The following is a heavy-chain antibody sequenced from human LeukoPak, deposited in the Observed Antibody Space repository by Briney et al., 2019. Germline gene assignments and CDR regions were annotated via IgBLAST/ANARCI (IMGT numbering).Heavy chain of an antibody. CDR2: ISGSGGST. CDR1: GFTFSSYA. D-gene: IGHD3-10*01. CDR3: AKKREKVWFGELLGFDY. V-gene: IGHV3-23*01. J-gene: IGHJ4*02. Sequence: GGSLRLSCAASGFTFSSYAMSWVRQAPGKGLEWVSAISGSGGSTYYADSVKGRFTISRDNSKNTLYLQMNSLRAEDTAVYYCAKKREKVWFGELLGFDYWGQGTLVTVSS.